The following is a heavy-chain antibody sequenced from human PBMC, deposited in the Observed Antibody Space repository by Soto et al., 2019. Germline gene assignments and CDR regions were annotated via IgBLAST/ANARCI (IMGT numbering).Heavy chain of an antibody. J-gene: IGHJ1*01. D-gene: IGHD3-3*01. CDR2: TDWDDAK. CDR3: SHIVLRTGFGLVTTTALYFCF. V-gene: IGHV2-5*05. Sequence: QITLNACGPTQVKPRQTLTLSCTFSGFSLTTSGVGVGGIRQSQGKAPEWLALTDWDDAKRYGPSLKSRPTITKHTSKKLLVLTMAELDPAATATYYCSHIVLRTGFGLVTTTALYFCFWGQGTPVALSS. CDR1: GFSLTTSGVG.